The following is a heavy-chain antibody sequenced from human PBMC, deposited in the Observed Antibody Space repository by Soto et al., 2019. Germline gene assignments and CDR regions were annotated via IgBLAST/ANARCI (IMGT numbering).Heavy chain of an antibody. Sequence: QVQLVQSGAEVKNPGASVKVSCKASGYTFTRYGIGWARQAPGQGLEWMGWINTYNGNTNYAQNVQGRVTLTTDTSTCTAYMELRSLRSNDTAIYYCAMVDVYVTPSPQDVWGQGTTVIVS. V-gene: IGHV1-18*01. CDR3: AMVDVYVTPSPQDV. D-gene: IGHD2-8*01. CDR1: GYTFTRYG. CDR2: INTYNGNT. J-gene: IGHJ6*02.